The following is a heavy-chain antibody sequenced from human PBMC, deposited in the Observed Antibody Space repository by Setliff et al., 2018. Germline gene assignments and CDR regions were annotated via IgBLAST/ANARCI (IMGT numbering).Heavy chain of an antibody. V-gene: IGHV4-39*07. CDR3: ARGLKSRPFVFYHHYMDV. Sequence: SETLSLTCTVSGGSLTGRSNYWGWIRQPPGKGLQWIGTIYYSGSTYYNPSLKSRVTISVHTSQNQFSLKLSSVTAADTAVYYCARGLKSRPFVFYHHYMDVWGKGTKVTVSS. D-gene: IGHD3-16*01. J-gene: IGHJ6*03. CDR1: GGSLTGRSNY. CDR2: IYYSGST.